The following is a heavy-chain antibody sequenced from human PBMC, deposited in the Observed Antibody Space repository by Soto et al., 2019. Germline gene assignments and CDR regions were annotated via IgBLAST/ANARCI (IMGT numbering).Heavy chain of an antibody. D-gene: IGHD3-10*01. CDR2: IRSKADTYAT. J-gene: IGHJ4*02. CDR3: TRLRDFEGPPGSH. V-gene: IGHV3-73*01. CDR1: GFTFSGSA. Sequence: EVQLVESGGGLVQPGGSLKLSCAASGFTFSGSAVHWVRQASGKGLEWVGRIRSKADTYATAYAASVEGRFTISRDDLKNTAYLQMNSLKTEDTAVYYCTRLRDFEGPPGSHWGQGTLVTDSS.